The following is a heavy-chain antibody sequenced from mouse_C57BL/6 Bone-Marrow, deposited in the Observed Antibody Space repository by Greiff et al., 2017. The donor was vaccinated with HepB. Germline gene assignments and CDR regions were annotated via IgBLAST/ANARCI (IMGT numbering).Heavy chain of an antibody. V-gene: IGHV3-6*01. Sequence: VQLKESGPGLVKPSQSLSLTCSVTGYSITSGYYWNWIRQFPGNKLEWMGYISYDGSNNYNPSLKNRISITRYTSKNQFFLKLNSVTTEDTATYYCARKGTGRAYWGQGTLVTVSA. J-gene: IGHJ3*01. CDR3: ARKGTGRAY. D-gene: IGHD4-1*01. CDR2: ISYDGSN. CDR1: GYSITSGYY.